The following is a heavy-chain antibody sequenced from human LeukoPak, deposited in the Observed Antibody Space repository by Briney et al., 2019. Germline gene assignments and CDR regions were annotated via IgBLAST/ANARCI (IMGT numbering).Heavy chain of an antibody. CDR1: GFTFSSYA. CDR3: ARDRFGDLDY. J-gene: IGHJ4*02. V-gene: IGHV3-30*04. D-gene: IGHD3-10*01. Sequence: GGSLRLSCAASGFTFSSYAMSWVRQAPGKGLEWVAVISYDGSNKYYADSVKGRFTISRDNSKNTLYLQMNSLRAEDTAVYYCARDRFGDLDYWGQGTLVTVSS. CDR2: ISYDGSNK.